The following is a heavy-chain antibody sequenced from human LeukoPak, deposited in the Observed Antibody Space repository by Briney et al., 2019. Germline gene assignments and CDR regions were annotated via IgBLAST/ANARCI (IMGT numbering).Heavy chain of an antibody. V-gene: IGHV4-59*01. CDR1: GGSISSYY. D-gene: IGHD1-26*01. J-gene: IGHJ6*02. CDR2: IYYSGST. Sequence: PSETLSLTCTASGGSISSYYWSWIRQPPGKGLEWIGYIYYSGSTNYNPSLKSRVTISVDTSRNQFSLKLSSVTAADTAVYYCARGGTVRNGMDVWGQGTTVTVSS. CDR3: ARGGTVRNGMDV.